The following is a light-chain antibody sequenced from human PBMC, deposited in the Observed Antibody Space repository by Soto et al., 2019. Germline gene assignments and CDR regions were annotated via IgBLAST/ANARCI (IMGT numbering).Light chain of an antibody. J-gene: IGLJ3*02. CDR2: EVS. CDR3: CSYAGSSTWV. CDR1: SSDVGSYNL. V-gene: IGLV2-23*02. Sequence: QSALTQPASVSGSPGQSITISCTGTSSDVGSYNLVSWYQQHPGKAPKLMIYEVSKRPSGVSNRFSGSKSGNTASLTISGLQAEDDADYFCCSYAGSSTWVFGGGTQLTV.